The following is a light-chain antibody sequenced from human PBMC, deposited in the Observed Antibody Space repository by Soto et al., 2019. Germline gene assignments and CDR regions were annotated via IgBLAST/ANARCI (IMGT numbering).Light chain of an antibody. Sequence: EVVLTQSPVTLSLSPGERATLSCRASQSINSQLAWYQQKPGQAPRLLIYDASNRATGIPGRFSGSGSGADFTLTISSLEPEDFAVYYCQQLSNGPAFTFGQGTRLDIK. CDR1: QSINSQ. V-gene: IGKV3-11*01. CDR3: QQLSNGPAFT. J-gene: IGKJ2*01. CDR2: DAS.